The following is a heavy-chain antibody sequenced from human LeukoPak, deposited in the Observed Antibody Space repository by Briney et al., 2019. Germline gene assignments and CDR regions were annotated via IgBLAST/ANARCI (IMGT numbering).Heavy chain of an antibody. CDR1: GFTFSSYS. J-gene: IGHJ4*02. CDR2: ISSSSSTI. CDR3: ARVGNITTYYDFWRGYNYPLFDY. Sequence: PGGSLRLSCAASGFTFSSYSMNWVRQAPGKGLEWVSYISSSSSTIYYADSVKGRFTISRDNAKNSLYLQMNSLRDEDTAVYYCARVGNITTYYDFWRGYNYPLFDYWGQGALVTVSS. V-gene: IGHV3-48*02. D-gene: IGHD3-3*01.